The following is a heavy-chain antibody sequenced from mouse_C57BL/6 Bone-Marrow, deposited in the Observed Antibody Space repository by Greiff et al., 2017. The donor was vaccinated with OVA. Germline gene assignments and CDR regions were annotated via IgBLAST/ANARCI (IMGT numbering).Heavy chain of an antibody. CDR1: GYTFTDYY. CDR3: TTATMATTGAY. Sequence: EVQLQQSGPELVKPGASVKISCKASGYTFTDYYMNWVKQSHGKSLEWIGDINPNNGGTSYNQKFKGKATLTVDKSSSTAYMELRSLTSEDSAVYYCTTATMATTGAYWGQGTLVTVSA. CDR2: INPNNGGT. V-gene: IGHV1-26*01. J-gene: IGHJ3*01. D-gene: IGHD1-2*01.